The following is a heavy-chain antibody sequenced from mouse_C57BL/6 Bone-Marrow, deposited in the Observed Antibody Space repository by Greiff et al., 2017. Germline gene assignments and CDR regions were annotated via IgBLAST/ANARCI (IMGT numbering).Heavy chain of an antibody. V-gene: IGHV1-72*01. CDR2: IVPDSGGT. J-gene: IGHJ4*01. CDR1: GYTFTDYW. Sequence: VQLQESGAELVKPGASVKLSCKASGYTFTDYWIHWVKQRPGRGLEWIGRIVPDSGGTKYNEKFKGKATLTVDKPSSTAYMQLSSLTSEDSAVYYCARELTGSMDYWGQGTSVTVSS. CDR3: ARELTGSMDY. D-gene: IGHD4-1*01.